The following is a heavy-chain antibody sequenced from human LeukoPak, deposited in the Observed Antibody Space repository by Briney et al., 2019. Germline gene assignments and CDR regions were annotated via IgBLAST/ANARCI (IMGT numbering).Heavy chain of an antibody. V-gene: IGHV4-34*01. CDR1: GGSFSGYY. Sequence: SETLSLTCAVYGGSFSGYYWSWVRQPPGKGLEWIGEINHSGSTNYNPSLKSRVTISVDTSKNQFSLKLSSVTAADTAVYYCARGVYSDFTNDYWGQGTLVTVS. D-gene: IGHD4-11*01. CDR3: ARGVYSDFTNDY. CDR2: INHSGST. J-gene: IGHJ4*02.